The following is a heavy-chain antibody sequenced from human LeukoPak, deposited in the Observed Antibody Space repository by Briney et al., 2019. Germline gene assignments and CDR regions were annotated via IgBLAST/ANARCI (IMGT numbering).Heavy chain of an antibody. CDR1: GGSISSGSYY. V-gene: IGHV4-39*01. Sequence: PSETLSLTCTVSGGSISSGSYYWGWIRQPPGKGLGWIGTIYFSGSTYYNPSLKSRVTISVDTSKNQFSLKLSSVTAADTAVYYCARSSYVSYYMDVWGKGTTVTVSS. J-gene: IGHJ6*03. CDR2: IYFSGST. D-gene: IGHD3-16*01. CDR3: ARSSYVSYYMDV.